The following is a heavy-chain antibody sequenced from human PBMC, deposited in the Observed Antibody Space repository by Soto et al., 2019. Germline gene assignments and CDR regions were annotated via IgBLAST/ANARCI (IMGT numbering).Heavy chain of an antibody. CDR2: ISGSGGST. CDR3: ANGRITIFGVFRY. CDR1: GFTFSSYA. Sequence: LRLSCAASGFTFSSYAMSWVRQAPGKGLEWVSAISGSGGSTYYADSVKGRFTISRDNSKNTLYLQMNSLRAEDTAVYYCANGRITIFGVFRYWGQGTLVTVSS. D-gene: IGHD3-3*01. V-gene: IGHV3-23*01. J-gene: IGHJ4*02.